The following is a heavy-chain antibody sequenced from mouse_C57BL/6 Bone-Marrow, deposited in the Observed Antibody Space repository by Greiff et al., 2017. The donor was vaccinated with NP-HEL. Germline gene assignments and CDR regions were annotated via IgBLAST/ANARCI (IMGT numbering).Heavy chain of an antibody. CDR2: ILPGSGST. D-gene: IGHD2-3*01. CDR3: AREIYDGYDVPAWFAY. Sequence: QVQLKESGAELMKPGASVKLSCKATGYTFTGYWIEWVKQRPGPGLEWIGEILPGSGSTNYNEKFKGKATFTAYTSSNTAYMQLSSLTTEDSAIYYCAREIYDGYDVPAWFAYWGQGTLVTVSA. J-gene: IGHJ3*01. CDR1: GYTFTGYW. V-gene: IGHV1-9*01.